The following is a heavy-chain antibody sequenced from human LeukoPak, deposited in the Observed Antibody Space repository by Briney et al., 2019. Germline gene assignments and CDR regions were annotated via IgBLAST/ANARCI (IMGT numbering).Heavy chain of an antibody. Sequence: ASVKVSCKASGYTFTSYGINWVRQAPGQGLEWMGWISAYNGNTNYAQKLQGRVTMTTDTSTTTAYMELRSLRSDDTAVYYCARENNDSSGYPLDALDIWGQGTMVTVSS. J-gene: IGHJ3*02. CDR3: ARENNDSSGYPLDALDI. CDR2: ISAYNGNT. D-gene: IGHD3-22*01. CDR1: GYTFTSYG. V-gene: IGHV1-18*01.